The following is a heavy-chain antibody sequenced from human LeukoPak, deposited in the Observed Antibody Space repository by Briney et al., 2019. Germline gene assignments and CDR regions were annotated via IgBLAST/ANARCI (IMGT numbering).Heavy chain of an antibody. D-gene: IGHD3-16*01. CDR3: ARVLDYPDEDFDY. CDR2: INPNSGGT. V-gene: IGHV1-2*02. CDR1: GYTFTGYY. J-gene: IGHJ4*02. Sequence: GASVKVSCKASGYTFTGYYMHWVRQAPGQGLEWMGWINPNSGGTNYAQKFQGRVTMTRDTSISTAYMELSRLRSDDTAVYYCARVLDYPDEDFDYWGQGTLVTVSS.